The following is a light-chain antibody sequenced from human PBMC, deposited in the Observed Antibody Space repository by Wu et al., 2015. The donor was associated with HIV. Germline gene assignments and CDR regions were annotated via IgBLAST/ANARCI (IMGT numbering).Light chain of an antibody. Sequence: DIQMTQSPSSLSASVGDRVTITCRASQGISKSLAWYQQKPGKVPKLLLYATSRLESGVPSRFSGSGSVTDYTLTISSLQPEDFVTYYCQQYYSTPXTSGGGTKVEIK. V-gene: IGKV1-NL1*01. CDR2: ATS. J-gene: IGKJ4*01. CDR1: QGISKS. CDR3: QQYYSTPXT.